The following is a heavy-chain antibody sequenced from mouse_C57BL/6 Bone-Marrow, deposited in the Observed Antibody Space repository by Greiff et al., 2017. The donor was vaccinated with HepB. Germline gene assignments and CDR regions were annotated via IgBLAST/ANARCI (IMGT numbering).Heavy chain of an antibody. D-gene: IGHD2-4*01. CDR3: ARDGDYDGYWYFDV. CDR2: ISYSGST. CDR1: GYSITSGYD. Sequence: DVKLQESGPGMVKPSQSLSLTCTVTGYSITSGYDWHWIRHFPGNKLEWMGYISYSGSTNYNPSLKSRISITHDTSKNHFFLKLNSVTTEDTATYYCARDGDYDGYWYFDVWGTGTTVTVSS. V-gene: IGHV3-1*01. J-gene: IGHJ1*03.